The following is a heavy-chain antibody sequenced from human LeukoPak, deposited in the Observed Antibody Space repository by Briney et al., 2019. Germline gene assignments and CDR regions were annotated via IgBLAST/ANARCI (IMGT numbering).Heavy chain of an antibody. V-gene: IGHV1-8*01. CDR2: MNPNSGNT. CDR1: GYTFISYD. Sequence: GASVKVSCKASGYTFISYDINWVRQATGQGLEWMGWMNPNSGNTGYAQKFQGRVTMTRNTSISTAYMELSSLRSEDTAVYYCARGYNWNDGMDVWGQGTTVTVSS. CDR3: ARGYNWNDGMDV. D-gene: IGHD1-20*01. J-gene: IGHJ6*02.